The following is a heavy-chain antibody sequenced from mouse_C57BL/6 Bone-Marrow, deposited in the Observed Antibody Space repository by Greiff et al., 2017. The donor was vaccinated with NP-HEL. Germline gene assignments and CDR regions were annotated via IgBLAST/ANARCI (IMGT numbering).Heavy chain of an antibody. CDR1: GYTFTSYW. V-gene: IGHV1-59*01. Sequence: QVQLQQSGAELARPGTSVKLSCKASGYTFTSYWMHWVKQRPGQGLEWIGVIDPSDSYTNYNQKFKGKATLTVDTSSSTAYMQLSSLTSEDSAVYYCARPPLRQHELRPAWFAYWGQGTLVTVSA. J-gene: IGHJ3*01. CDR2: IDPSDSYT. D-gene: IGHD2-12*01. CDR3: ARPPLRQHELRPAWFAY.